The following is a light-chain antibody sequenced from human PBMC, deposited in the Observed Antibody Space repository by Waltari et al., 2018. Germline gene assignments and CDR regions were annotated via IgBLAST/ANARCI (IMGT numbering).Light chain of an antibody. CDR2: DVS. J-gene: IGLJ3*02. CDR3: SSYTSSTTWV. CDR1: SGDVGGYNY. V-gene: IGLV2-14*03. Sequence: QSALTQPASVSGSPGQSITISCTGTSGDVGGYNYVSWYQQHPGKAPQVMIYDVSKRPSGVPNRFSGSKSGSTASLTVSGLQAEDEADYYCSSYTSSTTWVFGGGTKLTVL.